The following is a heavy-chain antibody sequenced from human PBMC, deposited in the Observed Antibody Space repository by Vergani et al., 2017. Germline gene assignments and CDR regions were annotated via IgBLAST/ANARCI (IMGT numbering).Heavy chain of an antibody. CDR2: IYYSGST. J-gene: IGHJ4*02. Sequence: QVQLQESGPGLVKPSQTLSLPCTVSGGSISSGGYYWSWIRQHPGKGLEWIGYIYYSGSTYYNPSLKSRVTISVDTSKNQISLKLSSVTAADTAVYYCARGSFREYYFDYWGQGTLVTVSS. CDR3: ARGSFREYYFDY. V-gene: IGHV4-31*03. D-gene: IGHD1-26*01. CDR1: GGSISSGGYY.